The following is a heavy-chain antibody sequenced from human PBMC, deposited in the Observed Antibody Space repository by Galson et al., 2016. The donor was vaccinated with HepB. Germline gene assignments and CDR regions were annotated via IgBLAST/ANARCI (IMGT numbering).Heavy chain of an antibody. V-gene: IGHV3-30*04. CDR3: ARVIGGTLDALGT. D-gene: IGHD2-21*01. Sequence: SLRLSCAASGFTFSRIAMHWVRQAPGKGLKWVAVISYDGGSNYYADSVKGRFTISRDNSKNTLYLRMNSLRAEDSAVYYCARVIGGTLDALGTWGQGTMVTVSS. CDR2: ISYDGGSN. CDR1: GFTFSRIA. J-gene: IGHJ3*02.